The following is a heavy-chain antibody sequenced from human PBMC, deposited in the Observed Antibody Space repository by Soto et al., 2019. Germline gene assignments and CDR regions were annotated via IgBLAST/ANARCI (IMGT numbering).Heavy chain of an antibody. D-gene: IGHD4-17*01. CDR3: AREFDPYYGGNSLSLDY. J-gene: IGHJ4*02. V-gene: IGHV1-69*13. Sequence: QVQLVQSGAEVKKPGSSVKVSCKASGGSFSTYGINWVRLAPGQGLEWMGGIIPKFGTTNYAQKFRGRVTITADDSTNTAYMELNYLRSEDTAVYFCAREFDPYYGGNSLSLDYWGQGTLVTVSS. CDR2: IIPKFGTT. CDR1: GGSFSTYG.